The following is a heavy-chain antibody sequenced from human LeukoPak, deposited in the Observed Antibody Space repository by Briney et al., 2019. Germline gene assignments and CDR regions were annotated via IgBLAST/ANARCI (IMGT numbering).Heavy chain of an antibody. V-gene: IGHV1-18*01. CDR1: GGTFSTYA. Sequence: ASVKVSCKASGGTFSTYAINWVRQAPGQGREGMGGINGYSANTNYAPNLQGRVTMTTDTYKSTAYMELRRLASDDTGTYYCARVGATYGDRREYVYWGQGTMVTVSS. D-gene: IGHD1-26*01. CDR2: INGYSANT. J-gene: IGHJ4*02. CDR3: ARVGATYGDRREYVY.